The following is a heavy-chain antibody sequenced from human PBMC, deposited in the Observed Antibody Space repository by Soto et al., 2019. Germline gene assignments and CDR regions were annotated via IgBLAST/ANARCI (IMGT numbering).Heavy chain of an antibody. V-gene: IGHV3-74*01. CDR3: ARATGSNHPFDY. CDR2: ISTDGSST. J-gene: IGHJ4*02. D-gene: IGHD2-2*01. Sequence: GGSLRLSCAASGFTFDDYGMHWVRQGPGKGLVWVSRISTDGSSTTYADSVKGRFTISRDNAKNTLYLQMNSLRAEDTAVYYCARATGSNHPFDYWGQGSLVTVSS. CDR1: GFTFDDYG.